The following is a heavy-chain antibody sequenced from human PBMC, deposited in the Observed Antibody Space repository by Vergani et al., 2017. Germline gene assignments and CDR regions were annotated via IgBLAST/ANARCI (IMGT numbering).Heavy chain of an antibody. CDR3: AKAQLPEYSSGLDY. Sequence: EVQLVESGGGLVQPGGSLRLSCAASGFTFSNAWMSWVRQAPGKGLEWVSGISWNSGSIGYADSVKGRFTISRDNAKNSLYLQMNSLRAEDTALYYCAKAQLPEYSSGLDYWGQGTLVTVSS. CDR2: ISWNSGSI. CDR1: GFTFSNAW. V-gene: IGHV3-9*01. J-gene: IGHJ4*02. D-gene: IGHD6-19*01.